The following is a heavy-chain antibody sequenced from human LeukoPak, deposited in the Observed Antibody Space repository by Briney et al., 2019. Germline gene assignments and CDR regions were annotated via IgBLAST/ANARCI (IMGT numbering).Heavy chain of an antibody. Sequence: GGSLRLSCAASGFTFSNYGIHWVRQAPGKGLEWVAFIRYDGTNTFYAASVKGRFTISRDNSKNTLFLQMNSLRVDDTALYYCAKESREDCSITSCYPFDYWGQGTLVTVSS. CDR3: AKESREDCSITSCYPFDY. CDR2: IRYDGTNT. J-gene: IGHJ4*02. D-gene: IGHD2-2*01. V-gene: IGHV3-30*02. CDR1: GFTFSNYG.